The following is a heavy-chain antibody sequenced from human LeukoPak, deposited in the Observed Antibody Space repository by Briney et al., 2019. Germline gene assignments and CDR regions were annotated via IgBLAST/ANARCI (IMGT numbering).Heavy chain of an antibody. D-gene: IGHD3-9*01. CDR2: TYYRSKWYN. CDR1: GDSVSSNNGA. CDR3: ARDVGATGWHTFDF. Sequence: SQTLSLTCAISGDSVSSNNGAWNWIRQSPSRGLEWLGRTYYRSKWYNDYAGSFISRITISPDTSKNQFSLQLDSVTPEDTAVYYCARDVGATGWHTFDFWGQGTLVTVYS. V-gene: IGHV6-1*01. J-gene: IGHJ4*02.